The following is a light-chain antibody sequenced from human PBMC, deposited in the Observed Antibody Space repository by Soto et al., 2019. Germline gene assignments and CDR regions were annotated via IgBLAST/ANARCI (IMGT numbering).Light chain of an antibody. Sequence: QSVLTQPASVSGSPGQSITISCTGTSSDIGGYNYVSWYQQHPGKAPKLMIYEVSNRPSGVSNRFSVSKSGNTASLTISGLQAEDEADYYCSSYTTSNSLEFGGGTKLTVL. CDR1: SSDIGGYNY. CDR2: EVS. J-gene: IGLJ2*01. CDR3: SSYTTSNSLE. V-gene: IGLV2-14*01.